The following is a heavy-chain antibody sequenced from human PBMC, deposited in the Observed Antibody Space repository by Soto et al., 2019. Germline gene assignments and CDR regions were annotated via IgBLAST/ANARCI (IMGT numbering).Heavy chain of an antibody. CDR1: GGSISSGDYY. Sequence: QVQLQASGPGLVKPSQTLSLTCTVSGGSISSGDYYWSWIRQPPGKGLEWIGYIYYSGSTYYNPHLKSRVTISVDTSKNQCSLNLSSVTAADTAVYYCARERPDGCKLDPWGQGTLVTVSS. CDR2: IYYSGST. J-gene: IGHJ5*02. D-gene: IGHD2-2*03. V-gene: IGHV4-30-4*01. CDR3: ARERPDGCKLDP.